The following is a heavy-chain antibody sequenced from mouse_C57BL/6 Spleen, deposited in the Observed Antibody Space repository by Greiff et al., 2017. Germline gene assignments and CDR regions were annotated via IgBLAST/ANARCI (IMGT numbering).Heavy chain of an antibody. CDR1: GFTFSDYY. CDR2: INYDGSST. CDR3: ARFDDYDRAMDY. Sequence: DVKLVESEGGLVQPGSSMKLSCTASGFTFSDYYMAWVRQVPEKGLEWVANINYDGSSTYYLDSLKSRFIISRDNAKNILYLQMSSLKSEDTATYYCARFDDYDRAMDYWGQGTSVTVSS. J-gene: IGHJ4*01. V-gene: IGHV5-16*01. D-gene: IGHD2-4*01.